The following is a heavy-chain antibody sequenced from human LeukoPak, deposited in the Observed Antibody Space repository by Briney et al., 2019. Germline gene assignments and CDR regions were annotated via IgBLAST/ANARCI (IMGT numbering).Heavy chain of an antibody. V-gene: IGHV4-34*01. CDR2: ISHSGST. Sequence: SETLSLTCAVCGGSFSGYYWSWIRQPPGKGLEWIGEISHSGSTNYNPSLKSRVTISVDTSKNQFSLKLSSVTAADTAVYYCARVLVDIVVVPAAICFDYWGQGTLVTVSS. J-gene: IGHJ4*02. CDR3: ARVLVDIVVVPAAICFDY. CDR1: GGSFSGYY. D-gene: IGHD2-2*03.